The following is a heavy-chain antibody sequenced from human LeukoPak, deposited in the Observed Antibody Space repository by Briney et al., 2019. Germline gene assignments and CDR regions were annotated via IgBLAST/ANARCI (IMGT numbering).Heavy chain of an antibody. Sequence: ASVKVSCKASGYTFTSYYMHWVRQAPGQGLEWMGIINPSGGSTSYAQKFQGRVTMTRDTSISTAYMELSRLRSDDTAVYYCAPLLRWELQFDYWGQGTLVTVSS. CDR2: INPSGGST. V-gene: IGHV1-46*01. CDR1: GYTFTSYY. D-gene: IGHD1-26*01. J-gene: IGHJ4*02. CDR3: APLLRWELQFDY.